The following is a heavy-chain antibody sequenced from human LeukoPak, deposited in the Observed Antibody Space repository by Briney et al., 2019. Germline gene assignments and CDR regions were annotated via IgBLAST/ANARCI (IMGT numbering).Heavy chain of an antibody. Sequence: SETLSLTCTVSGGSISSYYWSWIRQPAGKGLEWIGRIYTSGSTNYNPSLKSRVTMSVDTSKNQFSLKLSSVTAADTAVYYCARVKFIAAAGTYGAYDIWGQGTMVTVSS. CDR3: ARVKFIAAAGTYGAYDI. CDR2: IYTSGST. D-gene: IGHD6-13*01. CDR1: GGSISSYY. J-gene: IGHJ3*02. V-gene: IGHV4-4*07.